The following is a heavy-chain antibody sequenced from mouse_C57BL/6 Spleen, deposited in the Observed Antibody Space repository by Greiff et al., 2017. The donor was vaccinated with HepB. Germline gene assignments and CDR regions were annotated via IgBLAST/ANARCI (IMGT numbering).Heavy chain of an antibody. D-gene: IGHD2-3*01. CDR1: GYAFTNYL. V-gene: IGHV1-54*01. CDR2: INPGSGGT. Sequence: QVHVKQSGAELVRPGTSVKVSCKASGYAFTNYLIEWVKQRPGQGLEWIGVINPGSGGTNYNEKFKGKATLTADKSSSTAYMQLSSLTSEDSAVYFCARSGSYDPHYYAMDYWGQGTSVTVSS. CDR3: ARSGSYDPHYYAMDY. J-gene: IGHJ4*01.